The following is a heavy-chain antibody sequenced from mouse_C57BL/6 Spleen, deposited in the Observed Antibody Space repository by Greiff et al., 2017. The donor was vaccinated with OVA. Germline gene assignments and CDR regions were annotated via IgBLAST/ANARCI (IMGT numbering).Heavy chain of an antibody. CDR2: ISSGSSTI. Sequence: DVHLVESGGGLVKPGGSLKLSCAASGFTFSDYGMHWVRQAPEKGLEWVAYISSGSSTIYYADTVKGRFTISRDNAKNTLFLQMTSLRSEDTAMYYCAPAPFDYWGQGTTLTVSS. J-gene: IGHJ2*01. CDR3: APAPFDY. V-gene: IGHV5-17*01. CDR1: GFTFSDYG.